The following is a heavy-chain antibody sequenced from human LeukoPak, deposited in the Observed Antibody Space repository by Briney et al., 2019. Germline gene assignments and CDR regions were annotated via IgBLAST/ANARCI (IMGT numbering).Heavy chain of an antibody. J-gene: IGHJ6*02. CDR3: ARDGDSSGYYWRADYYYGMDV. V-gene: IGHV3-21*01. CDR2: ISSSSSYI. CDR1: GSTFSSYS. Sequence: GGSLRLSCAASGSTFSSYSMNWVRQAPGKGLEWVSSISSSSSYIYYADSVKGRFTISRDNAKNSLYLQMNSLRAEDTAVYYCARDGDSSGYYWRADYYYGMDVWGQGTTVTVSS. D-gene: IGHD3-22*01.